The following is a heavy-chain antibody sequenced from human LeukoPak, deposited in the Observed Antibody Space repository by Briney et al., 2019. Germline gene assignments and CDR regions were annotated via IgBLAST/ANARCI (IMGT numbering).Heavy chain of an antibody. Sequence: PGGFLRLSCAASGFTFSDYYMSWIRQAPGKGLEWVAVISYDGSNKYYADSVKGRFTISRDNSKNTLYLQMNSLRAEDTAVYYCAKDRRGYYFDYWGQGTLVTVSP. CDR2: ISYDGSNK. J-gene: IGHJ4*02. V-gene: IGHV3-30*18. CDR3: AKDRRGYYFDY. CDR1: GFTFSDYY. D-gene: IGHD3-10*01.